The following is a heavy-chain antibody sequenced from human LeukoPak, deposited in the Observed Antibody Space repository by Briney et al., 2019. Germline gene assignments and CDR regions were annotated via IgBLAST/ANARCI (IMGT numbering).Heavy chain of an antibody. CDR2: IWYDGSNK. J-gene: IGHJ4*02. D-gene: IGHD3-10*01. Sequence: GGSLRLSCAASGFTFSSYGMHWVRQAPGKGLEWVAVIWYDGSNKYYADSVKSRFTISRDNSKNTLYLQMNSLRAEDTAVYYCAEEVLLWFGAPGPNHLDYWGQGTLVTVSS. CDR1: GFTFSSYG. V-gene: IGHV3-33*06. CDR3: AEEVLLWFGAPGPNHLDY.